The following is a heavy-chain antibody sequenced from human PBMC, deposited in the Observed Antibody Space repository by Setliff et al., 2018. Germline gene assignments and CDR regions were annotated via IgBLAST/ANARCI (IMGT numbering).Heavy chain of an antibody. CDR3: ARAGLAAAGRKGVFDH. J-gene: IGHJ4*02. V-gene: IGHV1-46*01. D-gene: IGHD6-25*01. CDR2: INPGGLTS. Sequence: ASVKVSCKASGYRFTTYGINWVRQAPGQGLEWMGIINPGGLTSSSTQKFEGRVTMTRDTSTSTVYMELNSLTSDDTAVYYCARAGLAAAGRKGVFDHWGQGTLVTVSS. CDR1: GYRFTTYG.